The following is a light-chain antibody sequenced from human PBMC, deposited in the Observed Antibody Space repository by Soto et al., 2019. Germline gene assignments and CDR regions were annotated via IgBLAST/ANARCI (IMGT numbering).Light chain of an antibody. CDR1: NSNIGAGYD. Sequence: QSVLAQPPSVSGPPGQRVTISCTGGNSNIGAGYDVHWYQQLPGTAPKLHISGNINRPSGVPDRFSGPKSGTSASLAITGLQADDEADYDCQSYDSSLNGYVFGTGTKLTVL. CDR2: GNI. CDR3: QSYDSSLNGYV. V-gene: IGLV1-40*01. J-gene: IGLJ1*01.